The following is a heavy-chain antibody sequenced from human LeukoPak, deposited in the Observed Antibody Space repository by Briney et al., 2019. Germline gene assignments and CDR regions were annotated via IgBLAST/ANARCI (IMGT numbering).Heavy chain of an antibody. D-gene: IGHD3-3*01. CDR1: GGSISSSTYY. V-gene: IGHV4-39*07. Sequence: SETLSLTCTVSGGSISSSTYYWGWIRQPPGKGLEWIGSIYYSGSTNYNPSLKGRVTISVDTSKNQFSLKLSSVTAADTAVYYCARGNDFLSGYSYATWGQGILVTVSS. CDR2: IYYSGST. J-gene: IGHJ5*02. CDR3: ARGNDFLSGYSYAT.